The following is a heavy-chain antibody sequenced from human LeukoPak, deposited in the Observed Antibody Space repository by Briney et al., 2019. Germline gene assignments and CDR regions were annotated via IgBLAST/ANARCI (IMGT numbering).Heavy chain of an antibody. Sequence: SETLSLTCTVSGGSISSYYWSWIRQPPGKGLGWIGYIYYSGSTKYNPSLKSRVTISVDTSKNQFSLKLSSVTAADTAVYYCARRDTYYYDSSGENAFDIWGQGTMVTVSS. CDR1: GGSISSYY. CDR3: ARRDTYYYDSSGENAFDI. CDR2: IYYSGST. J-gene: IGHJ3*02. V-gene: IGHV4-59*08. D-gene: IGHD3-22*01.